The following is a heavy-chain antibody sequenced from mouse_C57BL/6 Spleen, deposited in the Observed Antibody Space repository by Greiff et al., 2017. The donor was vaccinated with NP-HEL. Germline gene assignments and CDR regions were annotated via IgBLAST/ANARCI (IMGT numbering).Heavy chain of an antibody. Sequence: VQLQQSGAELVRPGASVTLSCKASGYTFTDYEMHWVKQTPVHGLEWIGAIDPETGGTAYNQKFKGKAILTADKSSSTAYMELRSLTSEDSAVYYCTRRVDWYFDVWGTGTTVTVSS. CDR1: GYTFTDYE. CDR2: IDPETGGT. CDR3: TRRVDWYFDV. J-gene: IGHJ1*03. D-gene: IGHD1-1*02. V-gene: IGHV1-15*01.